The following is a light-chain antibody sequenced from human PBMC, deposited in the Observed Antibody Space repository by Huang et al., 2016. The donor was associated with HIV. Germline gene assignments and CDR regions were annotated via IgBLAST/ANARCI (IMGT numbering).Light chain of an antibody. J-gene: IGKJ3*01. CDR2: WAS. CDR3: QQYYITPRT. V-gene: IGKV4-1*01. Sequence: IVMTQSPDSLPVSLGARATIDCKSSQSVLHSSNNKNYLAWYQQKPGQPPKLLIYWASSRVSGVPDRFSGSGSGTDFTLTSSSLQAEDVAVYYCQQYYITPRTFGPGTKVDIK. CDR1: QSVLHSSNNKNY.